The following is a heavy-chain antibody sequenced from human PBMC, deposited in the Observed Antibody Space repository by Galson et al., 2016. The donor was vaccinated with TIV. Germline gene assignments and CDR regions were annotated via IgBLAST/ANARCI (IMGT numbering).Heavy chain of an antibody. CDR1: GYTFTNYG. V-gene: IGHV1-18*04. D-gene: IGHD2-2*01. Sequence: SVKVSCKASGYTFTNYGISWVRQAPGQGLEWMGWISGYASNREYAQKVQGRVTMSIDTSTSTAYMQVRSLKSDDTAVYYCARDAPYASAWSIDYWGQGTLVTVSP. CDR2: ISGYASNR. J-gene: IGHJ4*02. CDR3: ARDAPYASAWSIDY.